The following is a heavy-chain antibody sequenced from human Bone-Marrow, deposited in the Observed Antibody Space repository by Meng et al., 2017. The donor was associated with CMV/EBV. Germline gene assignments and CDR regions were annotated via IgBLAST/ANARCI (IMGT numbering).Heavy chain of an antibody. D-gene: IGHD6-6*01. J-gene: IGHJ5*02. V-gene: IGHV4-34*01. CDR3: ARARSSSSGQFDP. CDR1: GGSFIVYY. Sequence: TLSLTCAVYGGSFIVYYWRWIRQPPGKGLEWIGEINHSGSTNYNPSLKSRVTISVDTSKYQFSLKLSSVTAAETAVYYCARARSSSSGQFDPWGQGTLVTVSS. CDR2: INHSGST.